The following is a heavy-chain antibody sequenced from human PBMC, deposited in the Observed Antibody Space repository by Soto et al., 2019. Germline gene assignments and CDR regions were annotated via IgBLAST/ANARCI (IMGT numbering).Heavy chain of an antibody. Sequence: QVTLKESGPVLVRPTETLTLTCTVSGFSLSNARMGVSWIRQPPGKALEWLAHIFSNDEKSYSTSLKSRLTISKDTSKSQVVLTMTNMDPVDTATYYCARISSSPAGMRTFDYWGQGTLVTVSS. CDR3: ARISSSPAGMRTFDY. CDR2: IFSNDEK. V-gene: IGHV2-26*01. CDR1: GFSLSNARMG. D-gene: IGHD6-13*01. J-gene: IGHJ4*02.